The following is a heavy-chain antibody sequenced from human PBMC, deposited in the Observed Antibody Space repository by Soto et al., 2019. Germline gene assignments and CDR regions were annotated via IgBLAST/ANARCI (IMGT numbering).Heavy chain of an antibody. CDR2: ISGSGGST. CDR3: ATNLLLLFVGLGGRAFDI. V-gene: IGHV3-23*01. J-gene: IGHJ3*02. CDR1: GFTFSSYA. Sequence: EVQLLESGGGLVQPGGSLRLSCAASGFTFSSYAMSWVRQAPGKGLEWVSAISGSGGSTYYADSVKGRFTISRDNSKNTLYQQMISLRAADKAVYYYATNLLLLFVGLGGRAFDIWGHGTMVTVSS. D-gene: IGHD3-10*01.